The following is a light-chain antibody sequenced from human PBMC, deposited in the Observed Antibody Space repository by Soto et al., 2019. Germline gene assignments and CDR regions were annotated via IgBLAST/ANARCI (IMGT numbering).Light chain of an antibody. Sequence: QSVLTQPASVSGSPGQSITMSCTGTGSDIAGYNYVSWFQQHPGKAPKLMMYQVTIRPSGVSNRFSGAKSGNTASLTISGLQAEDEAEYYCSSFTSTTSLYVFGTG. CDR1: GSDIAGYNY. J-gene: IGLJ1*01. V-gene: IGLV2-14*01. CDR2: QVT. CDR3: SSFTSTTSLYV.